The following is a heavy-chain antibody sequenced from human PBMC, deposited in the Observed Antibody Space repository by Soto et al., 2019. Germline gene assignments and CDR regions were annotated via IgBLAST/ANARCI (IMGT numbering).Heavy chain of an antibody. CDR2: IYHSGST. CDR1: GGSVSNDAYY. D-gene: IGHD1-26*01. Sequence: QVQLQESGPGLMKPSETLSLTCTVSGGSVSNDAYYWSWIRQPPGKGLEWIGYIYHSGSTYYNPSLKSRIIISVNMSETQSVLRLNSVTAAYTAVYYCARLSIGWECPFDHWGHGTLVNVSS. CDR3: ARLSIGWECPFDH. J-gene: IGHJ4*01. V-gene: IGHV4-61*08.